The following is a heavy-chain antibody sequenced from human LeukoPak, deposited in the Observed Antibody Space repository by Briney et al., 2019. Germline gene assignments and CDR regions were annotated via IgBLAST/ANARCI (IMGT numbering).Heavy chain of an antibody. V-gene: IGHV1-2*02. J-gene: IGHJ4*02. D-gene: IGHD3-22*01. CDR3: AMRYYYDSGGYHERGDYFDY. Sequence: ASVKVSCKASGYTFTGYYMHWVRQAPGQGLEWMGWINPNSGGTNYAQKFQGRVTMTRDTSISTAYMELSRLRSDDTAVYYCAMRYYYDSGGYHERGDYFDYWGQGTLVTVSS. CDR2: INPNSGGT. CDR1: GYTFTGYY.